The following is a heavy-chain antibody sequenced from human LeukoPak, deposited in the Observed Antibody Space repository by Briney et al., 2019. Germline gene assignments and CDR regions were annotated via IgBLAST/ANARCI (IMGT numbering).Heavy chain of an antibody. V-gene: IGHV4-4*02. CDR1: GGSISSSNW. J-gene: IGHJ4*02. Sequence: SETLSLTCAVSGGSISSSNWWSWVRQPPGKGLEWIGEIYHSGSTNYNPSLKSRVTISVDTSKNQFSLKLSSVTAADTAVYYCARGGNDYVWGSYRLRYFDYWGQGTLVTVSS. D-gene: IGHD3-16*02. CDR2: IYHSGST. CDR3: ARGGNDYVWGSYRLRYFDY.